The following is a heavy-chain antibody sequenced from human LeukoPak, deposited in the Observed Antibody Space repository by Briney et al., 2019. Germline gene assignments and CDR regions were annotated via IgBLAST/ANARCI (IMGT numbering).Heavy chain of an antibody. D-gene: IGHD1-14*01. J-gene: IGHJ4*02. CDR3: ATAEVNPQIHRSTGLKY. V-gene: IGHV4-34*01. Sequence: SETLSLTCAVYGGSFSGYYWSWIRLPPGKGLEWIGEINHSGSTNYNPSLKSRVTISVDTSKNQFSLKLSSVTAADTAVYYCATAEVNPQIHRSTGLKYWGQGTLVTVSS. CDR1: GGSFSGYY. CDR2: INHSGST.